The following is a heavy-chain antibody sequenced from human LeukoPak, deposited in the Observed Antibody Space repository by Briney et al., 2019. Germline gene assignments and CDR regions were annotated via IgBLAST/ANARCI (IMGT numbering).Heavy chain of an antibody. D-gene: IGHD3-22*01. CDR2: ISGSGGST. CDR3: AKNAKYYYDSSGYSHFDY. V-gene: IGHV3-23*01. Sequence: GGSLRLSCAASGFTFSSYAMSWVRQAPGKGLEWVSAISGSGGSTYYADSVKGRFTISRDNSKNTLYLQMNSLRAEDTAVYYCAKNAKYYYDSSGYSHFDYWGQGNLVTVSS. CDR1: GFTFSSYA. J-gene: IGHJ4*02.